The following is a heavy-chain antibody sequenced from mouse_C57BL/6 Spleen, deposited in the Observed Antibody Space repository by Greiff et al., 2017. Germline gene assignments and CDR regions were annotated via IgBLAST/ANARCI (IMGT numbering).Heavy chain of an antibody. CDR2: INYDGSST. CDR1: GFTFSDYY. D-gene: IGHD1-1*01. Sequence: EVKLMESEGGLVQPGSSMKLSCTASGFTFSDYYMAWVRQVPEKGLEWVANINYDGSSTYYLDSLKSRFIISRDNAKNILYLQMSSLKSEDTATYYCAREGYGSSFDYCGQGTTLTVAS. J-gene: IGHJ2*01. CDR3: AREGYGSSFDY. V-gene: IGHV5-16*01.